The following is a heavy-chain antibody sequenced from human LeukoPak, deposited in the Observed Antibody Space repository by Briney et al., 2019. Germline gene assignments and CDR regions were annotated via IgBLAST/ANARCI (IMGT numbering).Heavy chain of an antibody. CDR3: AKGGTTVVDY. CDR2: LGTAGDT. V-gene: IGHV3-13*01. D-gene: IGHD4-23*01. Sequence: GGSLRLSCAASGFILSNYAMHWVRQPAGKGLEWVSALGTAGDTFYPGSVRGRFTISRDNAKKSLFLQMSSLRAEDTAIYYCAKGGTTVVDYWGQGTLVTVSS. J-gene: IGHJ4*02. CDR1: GFILSNYA.